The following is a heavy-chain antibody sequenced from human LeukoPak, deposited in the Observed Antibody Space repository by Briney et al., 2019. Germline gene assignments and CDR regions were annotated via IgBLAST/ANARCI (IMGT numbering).Heavy chain of an antibody. CDR1: GGSFTFTSHA. CDR3: ARVSYYGSGSNNWFDP. D-gene: IGHD3-10*01. J-gene: IGHJ5*02. Sequence: ASVKVSCKAPGGSFTFTSHAISWVRQAPGQGLEWMGWINPNSGGTNYAQKFQGRLTMTRDTSISTAYMALSRLRSADTAVYYCARVSYYGSGSNNWFDPWGQGTLVTVSS. V-gene: IGHV1-2*02. CDR2: INPNSGGT.